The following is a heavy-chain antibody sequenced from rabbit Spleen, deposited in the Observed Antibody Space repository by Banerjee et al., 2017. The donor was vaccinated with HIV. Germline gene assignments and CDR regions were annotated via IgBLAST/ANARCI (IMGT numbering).Heavy chain of an antibody. CDR1: GFDFSNYG. V-gene: IGHV1S47*01. CDR2: VDPVFGIA. D-gene: IGHD6-1*01. Sequence: QEQLVESGGGLVQPEGSLTLTCKASGFDFSNYGMNWVRQVSGKGLEWIGYVDPVFGIAYYANSVKGRFTISRDNAQTTVFLQMTSLTAADTATYFCVRDQAGYADYGPWYFNLWGQGTLVTVS. J-gene: IGHJ4*01. CDR3: VRDQAGYADYGPWYFNL.